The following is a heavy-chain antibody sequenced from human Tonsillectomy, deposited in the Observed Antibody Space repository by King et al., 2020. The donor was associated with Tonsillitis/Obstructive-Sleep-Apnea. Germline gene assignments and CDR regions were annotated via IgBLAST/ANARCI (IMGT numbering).Heavy chain of an antibody. J-gene: IGHJ4*02. Sequence: VQLVESGGGLVQPGGSLRLSCAASGFTFSSYSMNWVRQAPGKGLEWGSYISTSSSTIYYADSVKGRLTISRDNAKNSLYLQMNSLRDEDTAVYYCARGRGYSYGYPDYWGQGTLVTVSS. D-gene: IGHD5-18*01. V-gene: IGHV3-48*02. CDR2: ISTSSSTI. CDR3: ARGRGYSYGYPDY. CDR1: GFTFSSYS.